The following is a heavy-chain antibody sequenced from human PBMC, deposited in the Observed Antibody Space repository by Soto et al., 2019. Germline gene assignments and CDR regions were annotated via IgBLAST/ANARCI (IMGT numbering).Heavy chain of an antibody. CDR2: IVVGSGDT. J-gene: IGHJ3*02. CDR3: AAPLVSYGGNSFYI. V-gene: IGHV1-58*01. D-gene: IGHD4-17*01. CDR1: GFTSPNSA. Sequence: QMQLVQSGPEVKKPGTSVKVSCKASGFTSPNSAVQWVRQARGQRLEWIGWIVVGSGDTNYAQKFQERVTITRDMSTTTPYMELSSLRTEDTCFSYSAAPLVSYGGNSFYIWGQGTMVIVSS.